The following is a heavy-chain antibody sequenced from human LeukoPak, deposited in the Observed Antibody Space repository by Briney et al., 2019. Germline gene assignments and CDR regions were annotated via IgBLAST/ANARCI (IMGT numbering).Heavy chain of an antibody. Sequence: PGGCLRLSCAASGFTFSDYAMTWVRQAPGKGLEWVSTITTSGGSTYYADSVKGRFTISRDNSKNTLYLQMNSLRAEDTAVYYCAKALSGTLGGNFDYWGQGTLVTVSS. D-gene: IGHD1-1*01. V-gene: IGHV3-23*01. CDR1: GFTFSDYA. CDR3: AKALSGTLGGNFDY. J-gene: IGHJ4*02. CDR2: ITTSGGST.